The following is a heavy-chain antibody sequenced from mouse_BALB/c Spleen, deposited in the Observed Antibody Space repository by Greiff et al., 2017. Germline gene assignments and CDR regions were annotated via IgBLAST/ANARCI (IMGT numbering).Heavy chain of an antibody. CDR2: ILPGSGST. V-gene: IGHV1-9*01. J-gene: IGHJ3*01. CDR3: ARREDGFAY. Sequence: QVQLQQSGAELMKPGASVKISCKATGYTFSSYWIEWVKQRPGHGLEWIGEILPGSGSTNYNEKFKGKATFTADTPSNTAYMQLSSLTSEDSAVYYCARREDGFAYWGQGTLVTVSA. CDR1: GYTFSSYW.